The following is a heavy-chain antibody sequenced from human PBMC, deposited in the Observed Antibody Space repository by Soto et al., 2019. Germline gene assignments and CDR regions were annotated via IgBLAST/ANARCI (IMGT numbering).Heavy chain of an antibody. D-gene: IGHD5-12*01. Sequence: GGSLRLSCAASGFTFSSYSMNWVRQAPGKGLEWVSSISSSSSYIYYADSVKGRFTISRDNAKNSLYLQMNSLRAEDTAVYYCARRCWSEYSGYDPGPNDYWGQGTLVTVSS. CDR1: GFTFSSYS. V-gene: IGHV3-21*01. CDR3: ARRCWSEYSGYDPGPNDY. CDR2: ISSSSSYI. J-gene: IGHJ4*02.